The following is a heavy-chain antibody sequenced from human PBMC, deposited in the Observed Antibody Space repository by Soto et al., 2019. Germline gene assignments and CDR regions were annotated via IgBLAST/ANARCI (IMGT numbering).Heavy chain of an antibody. V-gene: IGHV1-18*01. J-gene: IGHJ5*02. CDR1: GYTFNSYG. CDR2: IRAHNGNT. D-gene: IGHD3-22*01. Sequence: DTCRACGYTFNSYGISWVRQAPGQGLEWMGWIRAHNGNTKYAQKLQGRVTMTTDTSTTTAYMELRSLRSDDTAVYYCVRDHHPSYDSSGYLNWFDPWGRGTLVTVSS. CDR3: VRDHHPSYDSSGYLNWFDP.